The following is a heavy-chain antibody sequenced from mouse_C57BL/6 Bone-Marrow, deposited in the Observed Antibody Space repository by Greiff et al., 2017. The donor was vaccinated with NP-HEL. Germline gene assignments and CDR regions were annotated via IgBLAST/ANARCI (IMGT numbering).Heavy chain of an antibody. CDR3: ARMRVYYGSPFAY. CDR2: ILPGSGST. Sequence: VQLQQSGAELMKPGASVKLSCKATGYTFTGYWIEWVKQRPGHGLEWIGAILPGSGSTNYNEKFKGKATFTADTSSNTAYLQLNSRTTEYSAIYYCARMRVYYGSPFAYWGQGTLVTVSA. V-gene: IGHV1-9*01. D-gene: IGHD1-1*01. J-gene: IGHJ3*01. CDR1: GYTFTGYW.